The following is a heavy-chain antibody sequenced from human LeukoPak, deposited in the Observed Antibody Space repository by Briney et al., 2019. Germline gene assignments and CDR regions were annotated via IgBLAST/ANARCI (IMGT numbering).Heavy chain of an antibody. CDR2: IYHSGST. CDR3: ARDQGYCSGGSCYSYRNFDY. CDR1: GGSISNSDHY. D-gene: IGHD2-15*01. V-gene: IGHV4-39*07. J-gene: IGHJ4*02. Sequence: SETLSLTCTVSGGSISNSDHYWGWIRQPPGKGLEWIGSIYHSGSTYYNPSLKSRVTISVDTSKNQFSLKLSSVTAADTAVYYCARDQGYCSGGSCYSYRNFDYWGQGTLVTVSS.